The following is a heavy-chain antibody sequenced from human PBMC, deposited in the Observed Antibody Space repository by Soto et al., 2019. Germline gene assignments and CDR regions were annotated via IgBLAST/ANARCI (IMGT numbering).Heavy chain of an antibody. CDR1: GFTFSHSA. CDR2: VVVGSGNT. CDR3: AKGGRQWLVTSDFNY. D-gene: IGHD6-19*01. Sequence: SVKVSCKASGFTFSHSAMQWVRQARGQSLEWIGWVVVGSGNTNYAQKFQERVTISRDSSKNTVSLEMTSLRAEDTAVYYCAKGGRQWLVTSDFNYWGQGALVTVSS. V-gene: IGHV1-58*02. J-gene: IGHJ4*02.